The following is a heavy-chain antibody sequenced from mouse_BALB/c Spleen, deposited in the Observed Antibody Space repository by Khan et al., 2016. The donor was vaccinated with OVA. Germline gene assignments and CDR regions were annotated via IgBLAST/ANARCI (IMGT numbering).Heavy chain of an antibody. D-gene: IGHD1-3*01. J-gene: IGHJ3*01. CDR3: ARGGYSSFAY. V-gene: IGHV1-5*01. Sequence: VQLQQSGTVLARPGASVKMSCKASGYSFTSYLINWVKQRPGQGLEWIGDIYPGNSDTTYNQKFKDKAKLTEGTSANTAYMELSSLTNEDSAVYYCARGGYSSFAYWGQGTLVTVSA. CDR2: IYPGNSDT. CDR1: GYSFTSYL.